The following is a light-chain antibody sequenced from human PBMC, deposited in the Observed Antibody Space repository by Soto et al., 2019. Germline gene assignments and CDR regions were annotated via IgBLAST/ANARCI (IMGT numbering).Light chain of an antibody. V-gene: IGKV3-15*01. CDR3: QQYNRWPRM. J-gene: IGKJ1*01. Sequence: TQSPASLSVSPAVRAARACRASQSVTSDLPWYPQNPGQAPRLLVYGASTRATGIPARFSGSGSGTEFTLTINSLQSEDFAVHYCQQYNRWPRMFGQGTKVDIK. CDR2: GAS. CDR1: QSVTSD.